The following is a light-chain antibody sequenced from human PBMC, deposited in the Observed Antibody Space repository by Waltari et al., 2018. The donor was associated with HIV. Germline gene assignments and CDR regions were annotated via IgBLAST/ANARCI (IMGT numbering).Light chain of an antibody. Sequence: QSALTQPASVSGSPGQSVTISCTGTSGDVGGSNYVSWYQQHPGKVPKLLIYEVTNRPSGVSNRFSGSKSGNTASLTISGLQAEDEADYYCISFTTSSTWVFGGGTKLTVL. CDR3: ISFTTSSTWV. CDR1: SGDVGGSNY. J-gene: IGLJ3*02. V-gene: IGLV2-14*01. CDR2: EVT.